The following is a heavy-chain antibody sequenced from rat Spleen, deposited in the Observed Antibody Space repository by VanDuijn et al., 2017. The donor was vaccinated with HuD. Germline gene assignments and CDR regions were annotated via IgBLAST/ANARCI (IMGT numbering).Heavy chain of an antibody. V-gene: IGHV5-46*01. CDR2: ISTSGDNT. CDR3: TRTFAC. J-gene: IGHJ3*01. CDR1: GFTFSTFP. Sequence: EVQLVESGGGLVQPGRSMKLSCAASGFTFSTFPMAWVRQAPTKGLEWVATISTSGDNTYYRDSVKGRFTISRDNAKGTLYLQLNRLRSEDTATYYCTRTFACWGQGTLVTVSS.